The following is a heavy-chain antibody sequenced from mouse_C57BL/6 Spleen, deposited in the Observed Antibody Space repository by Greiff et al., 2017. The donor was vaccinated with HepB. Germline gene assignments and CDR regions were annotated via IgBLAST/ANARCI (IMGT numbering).Heavy chain of an antibody. J-gene: IGHJ4*01. CDR3: ARGQYYGSDYYAMDY. CDR2: IYPGDGDT. D-gene: IGHD1-1*01. V-gene: IGHV1-80*01. Sequence: QVQLQQSGAELVKPGASVKISCKASGYAFSSYWMTWVKQRPGKGLEWLGQIYPGDGDTNYNGQFKGKATLTADKSSSTAYMQLSSLTSEDSAVYFCARGQYYGSDYYAMDYWGQGTSVTVSS. CDR1: GYAFSSYW.